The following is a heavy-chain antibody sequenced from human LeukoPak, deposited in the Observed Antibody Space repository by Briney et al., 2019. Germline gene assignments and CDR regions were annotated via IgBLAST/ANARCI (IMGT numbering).Heavy chain of an antibody. J-gene: IGHJ5*02. CDR1: GFTFSSYS. CDR3: ASSGFGNLYWFDP. D-gene: IGHD3-10*01. Sequence: PGGSLRLSCAASGFTFSSYSMNWVRLAPGKGLEWVSYISSSSSTIYYADSVKGRFTISRDNAKNSLYLQMNSLRAEDTAVYYFASSGFGNLYWFDPWGQGTLVTVSS. V-gene: IGHV3-48*01. CDR2: ISSSSSTI.